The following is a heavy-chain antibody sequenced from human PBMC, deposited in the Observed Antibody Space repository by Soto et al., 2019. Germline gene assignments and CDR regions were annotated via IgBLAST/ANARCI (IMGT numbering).Heavy chain of an antibody. CDR1: GYTFTRSG. CDR3: ALRSPSTSSSSAHYYYGMDV. V-gene: IGHV1-18*01. J-gene: IGHJ6*02. D-gene: IGHD6-6*01. CDR2: INPDNGNT. Sequence: ASVKVSCKASGYTFTRSGISWVRQAPGQGLEWLGWINPDNGNTNYAQHLQGRVSLTTDTSTSTAYMDLRSLRSEDTAVYYCALRSPSTSSSSAHYYYGMDVWGQGTTVTVSS.